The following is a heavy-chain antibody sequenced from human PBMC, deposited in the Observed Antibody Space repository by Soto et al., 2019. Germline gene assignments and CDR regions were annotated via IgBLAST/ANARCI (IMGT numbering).Heavy chain of an antibody. J-gene: IGHJ4*01. CDR1: GYTFTGYC. CDR3: ARDGAYYDILTAWPY. CDR2: INPNSGGT. V-gene: IGHV1-2*02. D-gene: IGHD3-9*01. Sequence: ASVKVSCKASGYTFTGYCMHWVRLAPGQGLEWMGWINPNSGGTNYAQKYQGRVTMTRDTYISTAYMEMSRLRSDDTAVYYCARDGAYYDILTAWPYWGQGTMVTVSS.